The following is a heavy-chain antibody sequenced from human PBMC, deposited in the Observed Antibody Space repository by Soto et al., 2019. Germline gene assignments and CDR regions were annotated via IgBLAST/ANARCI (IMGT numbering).Heavy chain of an antibody. CDR2: IIPILGIA. D-gene: IGHD3-10*01. Sequence: SVKVSCKASGGTFSSYTISWVRQAPGQGLEWMGRIIPILGIANYAQKFQGRVTITADESTSTAYMELSSLRSEDTAVYYCARDMATIDYYYYGMEVWGQGTTVTVSS. J-gene: IGHJ6*02. CDR3: ARDMATIDYYYYGMEV. CDR1: GGTFSSYT. V-gene: IGHV1-69*04.